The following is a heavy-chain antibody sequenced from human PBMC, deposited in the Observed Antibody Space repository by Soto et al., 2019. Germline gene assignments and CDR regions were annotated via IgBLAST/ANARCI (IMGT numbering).Heavy chain of an antibody. CDR3: ASDYGGNSYGDY. Sequence: GGSLRLSCAASGFTVSSSYMSWVRQAPGKGLEWVSVIYSGGTTYYADSVKGRFTISRDNSKNTLYLQMNSLRAEDTAVYYCASDYGGNSYGDYRGQGSQVTVSS. CDR1: GFTVSSSY. D-gene: IGHD4-17*01. J-gene: IGHJ4*02. V-gene: IGHV3-66*01. CDR2: IYSGGTT.